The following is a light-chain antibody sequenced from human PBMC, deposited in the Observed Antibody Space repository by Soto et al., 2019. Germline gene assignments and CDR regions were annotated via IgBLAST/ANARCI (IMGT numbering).Light chain of an antibody. V-gene: IGLV1-40*01. Sequence: QSVLTQPPSVSGAPGQRVTISCTGSSSNIGAGYDVHWYQQLPGAAPKLLIYGNSNRPSGIPDRFSGSRSGTSASLAITGLQAEDEADYYCQSYDNNVRVFGGGTKLTVL. CDR2: GNS. J-gene: IGLJ2*01. CDR1: SSNIGAGYD. CDR3: QSYDNNVRV.